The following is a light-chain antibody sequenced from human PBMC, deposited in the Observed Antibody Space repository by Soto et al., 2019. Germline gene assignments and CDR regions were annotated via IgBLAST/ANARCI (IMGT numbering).Light chain of an antibody. V-gene: IGLV1-36*01. J-gene: IGLJ2*01. CDR3: SVWDDNLNAVL. CDR1: NSNIGNNA. CDR2: FDD. Sequence: QSVLTQPPSVSEAPRQRVTISCSGSNSNIGNNAVNWYQQVPGKAPKLLIYFDDLFSSGVSDRFSASKSGTSASLVISGLQSEDEADYYCSVWDDNLNAVLFGGGTKVTVL.